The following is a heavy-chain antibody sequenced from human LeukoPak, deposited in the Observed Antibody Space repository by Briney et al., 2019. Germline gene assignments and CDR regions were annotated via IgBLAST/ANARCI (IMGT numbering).Heavy chain of an antibody. CDR2: IHPGDSNT. V-gene: IGHV5-51*01. D-gene: IGHD2-2*01. CDR3: ATGRYCSCTTYYSSLDF. CDR1: GYSFTNYW. J-gene: IGHJ4*02. Sequence: GESLKISCKGSGYSFTNYWIAWVRQMPGKGLEWMGIIHPGDSNTRYSPSFQGQVTISVDKSITTAYLQWSSLKASDTAVYYCATGRYCSCTTYYSSLDFWGQGTLGTVSS.